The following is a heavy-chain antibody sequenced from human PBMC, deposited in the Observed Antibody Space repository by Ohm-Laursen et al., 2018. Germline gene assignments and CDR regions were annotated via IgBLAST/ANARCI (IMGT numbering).Heavy chain of an antibody. CDR2: IDYSGNT. D-gene: IGHD6-19*01. J-gene: IGHJ4*02. CDR1: GGSISSYY. V-gene: IGHV4-59*07. CDR3: ARSGSSGWYAN. Sequence: SDTLSLTCTVSGGSISSYYWHWIRQPPGKGLEWIGYIDYSGNTNYNPSLKSRLTISVGTSKNQFSLKLSSVTAADTAVYYCARSGSSGWYANWGQGTLVTVSS.